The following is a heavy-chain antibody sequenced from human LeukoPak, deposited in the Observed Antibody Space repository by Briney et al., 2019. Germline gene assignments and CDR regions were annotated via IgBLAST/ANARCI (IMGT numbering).Heavy chain of an antibody. V-gene: IGHV4-61*02. J-gene: IGHJ4*02. CDR2: IYTSGST. Sequence: SQTLSLTCTVSGGSISSGSYYWSWIRQPAGKGLEWIGRIYTSGSTNYNPSLKSRVTTSVDTSKNQFSLKLSSVTAADTAVYYCARGGWYGPPGYWGQGTLVTVSS. CDR1: GGSISSGSYY. D-gene: IGHD6-19*01. CDR3: ARGGWYGPPGY.